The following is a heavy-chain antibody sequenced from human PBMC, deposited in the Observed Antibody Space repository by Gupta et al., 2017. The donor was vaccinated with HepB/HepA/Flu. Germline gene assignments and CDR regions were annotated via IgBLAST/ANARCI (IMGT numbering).Heavy chain of an antibody. D-gene: IGHD5-24*01. Sequence: QVQLVESGGGVVQPGRSLRLSCAASGFTFSPFPMHWVRQAPGKGLEWVTVISYDGNNKYYADSVKGRFFISRDNSKNTVSLQMNSLRTEDTAVYYCARGDGYKGVDYWGQGTLVTVSS. CDR3: ARGDGYKGVDY. V-gene: IGHV3-30-3*01. CDR1: GFTFSPFP. CDR2: ISYDGNNK. J-gene: IGHJ4*02.